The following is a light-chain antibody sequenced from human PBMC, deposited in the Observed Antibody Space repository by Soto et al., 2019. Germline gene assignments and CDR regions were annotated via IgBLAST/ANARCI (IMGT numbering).Light chain of an antibody. CDR1: SSDVGGYNY. CDR3: SSYAGSNRKV. V-gene: IGLV2-8*01. J-gene: IGLJ2*01. CDR2: GVN. Sequence: QSVLTQPPSASGSPGQSVTISCTGTSSDVGGYNYVSWYQQHPGKAPKVMIYGVNKRPSGVPDRFSGSKSGNTASLTVSGLQAEDDADYYCSSYAGSNRKVFGGGTKVTVL.